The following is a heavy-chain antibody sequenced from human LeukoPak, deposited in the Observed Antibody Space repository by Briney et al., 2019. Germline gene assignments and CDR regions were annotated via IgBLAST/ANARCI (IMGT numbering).Heavy chain of an antibody. V-gene: IGHV3-20*04. CDR3: ARGYGGAFDI. CDR1: GFTVSSNS. D-gene: IGHD5-12*01. Sequence: GGSLRLSCTVSGFTVSSNSMSWVRQAPGKGLEWVSGINWNGGSTGYADSVKGRFTISRDNAKNSLYLQMNSLRAEDTALYYCARGYGGAFDIWGQGTMVTVSS. J-gene: IGHJ3*02. CDR2: INWNGGST.